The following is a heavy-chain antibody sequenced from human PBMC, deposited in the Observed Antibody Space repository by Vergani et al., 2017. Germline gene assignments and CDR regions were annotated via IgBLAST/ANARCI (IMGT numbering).Heavy chain of an antibody. CDR1: GYTFTSYG. CDR2: ISAYNGNT. Sequence: QVQLVQSGAEVKKPGASVKVSCKASGYTFTSYGISWVRQAPGQGLEWMGWISAYNGNTNYAQKLQGRVTMTTDTSTSTAYMELRRLRSDDTAVYYCARGHGGYCSSTGCYGGGYYFDYWGQGTLVTVSS. CDR3: ARGHGGYCSSTGCYGGGYYFDY. D-gene: IGHD2-2*01. J-gene: IGHJ4*02. V-gene: IGHV1-18*01.